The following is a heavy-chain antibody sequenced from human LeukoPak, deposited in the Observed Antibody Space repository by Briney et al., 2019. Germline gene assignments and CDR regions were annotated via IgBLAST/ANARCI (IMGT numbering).Heavy chain of an antibody. CDR3: ARDWPTIAAAGTIPEYFQH. CDR1: GFTFRSYV. CDR2: ISSSSSYI. J-gene: IGHJ1*01. V-gene: IGHV3-21*01. Sequence: GGSLRLSCAASGFTFRSYVMNWVRQAPGKGLEWVSSISSSSSYIYYADSVKGRFTISRDNAKNSLYLQMNSLRAEDTAVYYCARDWPTIAAAGTIPEYFQHWGQGTLVTVSS. D-gene: IGHD6-13*01.